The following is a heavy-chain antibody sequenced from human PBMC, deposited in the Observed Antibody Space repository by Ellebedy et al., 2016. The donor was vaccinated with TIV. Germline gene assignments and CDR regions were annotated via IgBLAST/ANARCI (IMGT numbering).Heavy chain of an antibody. CDR1: GFNFGGHA. J-gene: IGHJ3*02. V-gene: IGHV3-23*01. CDR3: AKDVRYATGWGGALDI. Sequence: PGGSLRLSCAASGFNFGGHAMKWVRQAPGKGLEWVSSIGSSAHSTHYADSVKGRFTISRDNSRDTLYLQMNGLRGEDTAVYFCAKDVRYATGWGGALDIWGQGAMVTVSS. D-gene: IGHD2-8*02. CDR2: IGSSAHST.